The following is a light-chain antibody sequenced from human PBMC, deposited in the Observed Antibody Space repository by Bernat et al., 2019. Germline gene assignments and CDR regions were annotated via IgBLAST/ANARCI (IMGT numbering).Light chain of an antibody. CDR2: AAS. V-gene: IGKV3-20*01. Sequence: EIVLTQSPGTLSLSPGERATLSCRASQSVSSTYLAWYQQKPGQAPRLLIYAASSRATGVTVRFSGSGSGTDFTLTISRLEPEDFAVYYCLQYGYLPRTFGQGTKVEIK. CDR1: QSVSSTY. J-gene: IGKJ1*01. CDR3: LQYGYLPRT.